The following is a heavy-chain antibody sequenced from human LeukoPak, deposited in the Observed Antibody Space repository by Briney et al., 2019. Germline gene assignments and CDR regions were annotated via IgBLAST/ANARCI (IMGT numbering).Heavy chain of an antibody. D-gene: IGHD3-10*01. Sequence: SETLSLTCTVSGGSIRSYYWSWTRHPAGKGLEWIGRINTSGSTNYNPSLKSRVTMSVDTSKNQFSLKLSSVTAADTAMYYCARVGSSGSGSYYPDYWGQGTLVTVSS. CDR1: GGSIRSYY. CDR2: INTSGST. V-gene: IGHV4-4*07. CDR3: ARVGSSGSGSYYPDY. J-gene: IGHJ4*02.